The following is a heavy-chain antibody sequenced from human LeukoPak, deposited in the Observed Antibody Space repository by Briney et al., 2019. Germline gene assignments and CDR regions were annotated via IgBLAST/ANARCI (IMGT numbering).Heavy chain of an antibody. CDR3: ARDLASGNHPDGFDV. J-gene: IGHJ3*01. V-gene: IGHV3-30*03. D-gene: IGHD1-14*01. CDR2: MLYDGSGI. CDR1: GFSFSLYG. Sequence: GGSLRLSCAASGFSFSLYGMHWVRQAPGKGLEWVALMLYDGSGIYYADSVKGRFSVSRDNSNYMFYLQMTSLRAEGSAVYYCARDLASGNHPDGFDVWAQGTLVTVSS.